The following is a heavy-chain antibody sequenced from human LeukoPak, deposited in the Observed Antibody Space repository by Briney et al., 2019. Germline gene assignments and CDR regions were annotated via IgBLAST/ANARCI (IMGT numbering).Heavy chain of an antibody. Sequence: GGSLRLSCAGSGFTIGSYWMSWVRQAPGKGLEWVANIRQDGSEKYYVDSVKGRLTISRDNAKNSLYLQMNSLRREDTGIYYCARAGYYGDDAFVLWGQGTMVTVSS. V-gene: IGHV3-7*01. CDR3: ARAGYYGDDAFVL. CDR2: IRQDGSEK. J-gene: IGHJ3*01. CDR1: GFTIGSYW. D-gene: IGHD2/OR15-2a*01.